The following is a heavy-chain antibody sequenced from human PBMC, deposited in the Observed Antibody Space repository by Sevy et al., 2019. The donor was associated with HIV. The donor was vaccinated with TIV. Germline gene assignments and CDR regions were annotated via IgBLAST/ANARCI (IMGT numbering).Heavy chain of an antibody. V-gene: IGHV3-21*01. CDR2: ISSSSSYI. J-gene: IGHJ4*02. CDR3: ARGRSGSYRDYFDY. CDR1: GFTFSSYS. Sequence: GGCLRLSCAASGFTFSSYSMNWVRQAPGKGLEWVSSISSSSSYIYYADSVKGRFTISRDNAKNSLYLQMNSLRAEDTAVYYCARGRSGSYRDYFDYWGQGTLVTVSS. D-gene: IGHD1-26*01.